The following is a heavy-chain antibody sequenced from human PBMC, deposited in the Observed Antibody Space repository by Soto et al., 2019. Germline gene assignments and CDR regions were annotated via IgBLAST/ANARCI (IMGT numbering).Heavy chain of an antibody. CDR1: GYTFTSYG. CDR2: ISAYNGHT. Sequence: QVQLVQSGAEVKKPGASVKVSCKASGYTFTSYGISWVRQAPGQGLEWMGWISAYNGHTNYAQKLQGRVTMTTDTSTSTASMELRSLRSDDTAVYYCARGGDIVVVPAAMRGSHWFDPWGQGTLVTVSS. V-gene: IGHV1-18*01. J-gene: IGHJ5*02. D-gene: IGHD2-2*01. CDR3: ARGGDIVVVPAAMRGSHWFDP.